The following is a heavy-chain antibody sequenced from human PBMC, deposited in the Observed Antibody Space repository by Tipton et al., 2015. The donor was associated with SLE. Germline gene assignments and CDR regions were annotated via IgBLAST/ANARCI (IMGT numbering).Heavy chain of an antibody. Sequence: TLSLTCTVSGGSISSHYWSWIRQPPGKGLEWIGYIYYSGSTNYNPSLKSRVTLSVDTSKNQFSLKLSSVTAADTAVYYCARVDSSYTYYYYYGMDVWGQGTTVTVSS. D-gene: IGHD6-6*01. CDR2: IYYSGST. V-gene: IGHV4-59*11. CDR1: GGSISSHY. CDR3: ARVDSSYTYYYYYGMDV. J-gene: IGHJ6*02.